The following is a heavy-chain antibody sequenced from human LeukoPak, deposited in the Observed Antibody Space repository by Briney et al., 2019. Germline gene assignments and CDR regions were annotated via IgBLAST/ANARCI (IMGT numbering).Heavy chain of an antibody. D-gene: IGHD2-15*01. Sequence: SQTLSLTCTVSGGSISSSSYYWGWIRQPPGKGLEWIGSIDYTGSTYYNPSLKSRVTISVDTSKNQFSLKLSSVTAADTAVYYCARGGGYCSGGSCYGYRDYWGQGTLVTVSS. J-gene: IGHJ4*02. V-gene: IGHV4-39*07. CDR2: IDYTGST. CDR3: ARGGGYCSGGSCYGYRDY. CDR1: GGSISSSSYY.